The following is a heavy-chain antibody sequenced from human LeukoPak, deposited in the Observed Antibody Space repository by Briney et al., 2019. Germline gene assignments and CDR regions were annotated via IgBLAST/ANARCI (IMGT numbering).Heavy chain of an antibody. Sequence: GESLKISCKGSGYSFTSYWIGWVRQMPGKGLEWMGIIYPGDSDTRYSPSFQGQVTISADKSISTAYLQWSSLKASDTAMYYCARVARQLVRTNWFDPWGQGTLVTVSS. CDR3: ARVARQLVRTNWFDP. CDR1: GYSFTSYW. J-gene: IGHJ5*02. D-gene: IGHD6-6*01. V-gene: IGHV5-51*01. CDR2: IYPGDSDT.